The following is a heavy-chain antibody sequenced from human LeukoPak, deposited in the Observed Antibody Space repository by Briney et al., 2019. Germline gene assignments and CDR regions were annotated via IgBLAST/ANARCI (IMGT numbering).Heavy chain of an antibody. Sequence: SETLSLTCTVSGGSISSYYWSWIRQPAGKGLEWIGRIDTSGNTNYKPSLKSRVTMSVDTSKNQFSLKLNSVTAADTAVYYCAYGSDAFDIWGQGTMVTVSS. J-gene: IGHJ3*02. CDR3: AYGSDAFDI. CDR1: GGSISSYY. CDR2: IDTSGNT. V-gene: IGHV4-4*07. D-gene: IGHD4-17*01.